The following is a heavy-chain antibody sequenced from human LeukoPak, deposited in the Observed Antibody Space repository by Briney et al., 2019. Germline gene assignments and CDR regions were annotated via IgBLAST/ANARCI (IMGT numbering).Heavy chain of an antibody. Sequence: GGSLRLSCAASGFTFSSYTVSWVRQAPGRGLEWVSSISGSGGTTYYADSVQGRFTISRDNSKNMLYLQMNSLRAEDTAVYYCAKDPNGDYIGTFDIWGQGTMVTVSS. CDR1: GFTFSSYT. CDR2: ISGSGGTT. J-gene: IGHJ3*02. V-gene: IGHV3-23*01. CDR3: AKDPNGDYIGTFDI. D-gene: IGHD4-17*01.